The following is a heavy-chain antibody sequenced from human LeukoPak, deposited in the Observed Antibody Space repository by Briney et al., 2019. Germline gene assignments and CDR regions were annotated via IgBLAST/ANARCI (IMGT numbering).Heavy chain of an antibody. D-gene: IGHD3-10*01. CDR3: ARGFGRGSS. Sequence: PSETLSLTCAVYGGSFSGYYWSWIRQPPGEGLEWIGEINHSGSTNYNPSLKSRVTISVDTSKNQFSLKLSSVTAADTAVYYCARGFGRGSSWGQGTLVAVSS. J-gene: IGHJ5*02. CDR2: INHSGST. V-gene: IGHV4-34*01. CDR1: GGSFSGYY.